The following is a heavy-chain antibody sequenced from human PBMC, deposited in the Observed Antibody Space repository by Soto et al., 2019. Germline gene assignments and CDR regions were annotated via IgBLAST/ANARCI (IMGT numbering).Heavy chain of an antibody. CDR3: AKVITMFGMMTITHYGMDV. CDR1: GFTFSSYA. D-gene: IGHD3-3*01. CDR2: ISGTGGNT. J-gene: IGHJ6*01. V-gene: IGHV3-23*01. Sequence: EEQLLESGGGLVQPGGSLRLSCAASGFTFSSYAMSWVRQAPGKGLEWVSLISGTGGNTYYADSVKGRFTISRDNSKNTLYLQMSSLGAEDTAVYYCAKVITMFGMMTITHYGMDVWLQGTTVTVSS.